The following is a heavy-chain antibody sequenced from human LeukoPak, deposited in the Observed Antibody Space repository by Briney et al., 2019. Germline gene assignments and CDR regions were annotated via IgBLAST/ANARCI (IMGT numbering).Heavy chain of an antibody. CDR2: IYYRGTT. Sequence: PSETLSLTCTVSGGSISSSNYYWDWIRQPPGKGLEWDGCIYYRGTTYYNPSLKSRLTISVDTSKNQFSLRLSSVTAADTAVYYCARHNTSSPPDYWGQGTLVTVSS. J-gene: IGHJ4*02. CDR3: ARHNTSSPPDY. V-gene: IGHV4-39*01. D-gene: IGHD6-6*01. CDR1: GGSISSSNYY.